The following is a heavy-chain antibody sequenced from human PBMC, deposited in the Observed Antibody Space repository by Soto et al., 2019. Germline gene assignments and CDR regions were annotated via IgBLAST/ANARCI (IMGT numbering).Heavy chain of an antibody. D-gene: IGHD6-13*01. CDR1: GDSVSSNSAT. J-gene: IGHJ4*02. CDR2: TYYRSKWYY. CDR3: ERDPVTAADYFDY. Sequence: SQTLSLTCAISGDSVSSNSATWNLIRQSPSRGLEWLGRTYYRSKWYYDYAVSVKSRITINPDTSKNQFSLQLNSVTPEDTAVYYCERDPVTAADYFDYWGPGTLATVPS. V-gene: IGHV6-1*01.